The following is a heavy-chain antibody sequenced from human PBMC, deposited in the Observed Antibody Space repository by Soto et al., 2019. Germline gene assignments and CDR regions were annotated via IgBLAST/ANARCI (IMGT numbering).Heavy chain of an antibody. CDR1: GFTFSNYW. CDR3: ARGDCVGGTCYSLAGSFYYYVDV. J-gene: IGHJ6*03. D-gene: IGHD2-15*01. CDR2: INSDGSAS. Sequence: EVQLVESGGGLVQPGGSLRLSCAASGFTFSNYWMYWVRQAPGKGLEWVSRINSDGSASSYADSVKGRLTISRDNVKNTLYLQMDSLRTEDTAVYYCARGDCVGGTCYSLAGSFYYYVDVWGKGTTVTVFS. V-gene: IGHV3-74*02.